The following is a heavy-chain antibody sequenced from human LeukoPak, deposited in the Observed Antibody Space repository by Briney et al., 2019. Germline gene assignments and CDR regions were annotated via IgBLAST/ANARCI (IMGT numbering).Heavy chain of an antibody. D-gene: IGHD4-11*01. CDR1: GFTFSSYS. CDR3: ARASEAERRLTTGMDV. Sequence: AGGSLRLSCAASGFTFSSYSMNWVRQAPGKGLEWVSFISTSSSYIYYADSVKGRFTISRDNARNSLYLQMNSLRAEDTAVYYCARASEAERRLTTGMDVWGKGTTVTVSS. J-gene: IGHJ6*03. V-gene: IGHV3-21*01. CDR2: ISTSSSYI.